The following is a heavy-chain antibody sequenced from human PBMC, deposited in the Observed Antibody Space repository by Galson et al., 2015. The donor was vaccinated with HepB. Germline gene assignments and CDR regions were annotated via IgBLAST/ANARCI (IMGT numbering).Heavy chain of an antibody. CDR3: ARFPQCDQHGWLDP. V-gene: IGHV1-18*04. CDR1: GYTFTTYG. D-gene: IGHD6-19*01. Sequence: SVKVSCKASGYTFTTYGITWVRQAPGQGLEWMGWISGYNGNTNHAQKFQDRVTMTTDTSTNTAYMALWSLRSDDTAAYYCARFPQCDQHGWLDPWGQGTLVTVSS. J-gene: IGHJ5*02. CDR2: ISGYNGNT.